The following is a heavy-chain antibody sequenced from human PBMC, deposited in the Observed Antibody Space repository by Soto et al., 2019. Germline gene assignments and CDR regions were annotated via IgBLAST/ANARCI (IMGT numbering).Heavy chain of an antibody. CDR2: IYKSGT. CDR3: ARRGFFDF. V-gene: IGHV4-59*08. J-gene: IGHJ4*02. D-gene: IGHD1-26*01. Sequence: QVQLQESGPGLVKPSETLSLTCTVSGESISNYYWSWIRQPPGKGLEWIGYIYKSGTSYNPSLKSRVIISVDTSTNQISLKLNSVTAADTAVYYCARRGFFDFWGQGILVTVSS. CDR1: GESISNYY.